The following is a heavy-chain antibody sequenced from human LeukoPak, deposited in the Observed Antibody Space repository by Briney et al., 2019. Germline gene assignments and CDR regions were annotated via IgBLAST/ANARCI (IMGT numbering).Heavy chain of an antibody. CDR3: ASEVWRSSWYH. V-gene: IGHV3-66*01. J-gene: IGHJ5*02. CDR1: GFTVSSNY. D-gene: IGHD6-13*01. Sequence: GGSLRLSCAASGFTVSSNYMSWVCQAPGRGLEWVSVIYSGGSTYYADSVKGRFTISRDNSKNTLYLQMNSLRAEDTAVYYCASEVWRSSWYHWGQGTLVTVSS. CDR2: IYSGGST.